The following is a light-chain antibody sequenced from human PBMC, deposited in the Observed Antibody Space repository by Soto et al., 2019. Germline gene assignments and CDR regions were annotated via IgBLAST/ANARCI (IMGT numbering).Light chain of an antibody. J-gene: IGKJ2*01. CDR3: QQRSNWPPYT. V-gene: IGKV3-11*01. CDR2: DAS. CDR1: QSVSSY. Sequence: EIVLTQSPATLSLSPGERATLSCRASQSVSSYLAWYQQKPGQAPRLLIYDASNRATGIPARFSGSGSGTXXXXTISSLEPEDFAVYYCQQRSNWPPYTFGQGTKLEIK.